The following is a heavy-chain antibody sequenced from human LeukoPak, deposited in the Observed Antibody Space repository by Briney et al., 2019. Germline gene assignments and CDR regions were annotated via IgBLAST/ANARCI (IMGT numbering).Heavy chain of an antibody. Sequence: GESLKISCKGSGYSFTSYWIGXXRQMPXXXXXXXXIIYPGDSDTRYSPSFQGQVTISADKSISTAYLQWSSLKASDTAMYYCARHTEDYGDYYFDYWGQGTLVTVSS. J-gene: IGHJ4*02. CDR3: ARHTEDYGDYYFDY. D-gene: IGHD4-17*01. CDR1: GYSFTSYW. CDR2: IYPGDSDT. V-gene: IGHV5-51*01.